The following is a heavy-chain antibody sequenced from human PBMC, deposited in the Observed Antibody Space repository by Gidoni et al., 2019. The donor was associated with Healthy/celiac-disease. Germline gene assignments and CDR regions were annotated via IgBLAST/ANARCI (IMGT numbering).Heavy chain of an antibody. J-gene: IGHJ6*02. CDR3: AKDQGPLTTMIVVVPTWGMDV. V-gene: IGHV3-23*04. Sequence: EVQLVESGGGLVQPGGSLRLSCAASGFTFSSYAMSWVRQAPGKGLEWVSASSGSGGSTYYADSVKGRFTISRDNSKNTLYLQMNSLRAEDTAVYYCAKDQGPLTTMIVVVPTWGMDVWGQGTTVTVSS. CDR2: SSGSGGST. D-gene: IGHD3-22*01. CDR1: GFTFSSYA.